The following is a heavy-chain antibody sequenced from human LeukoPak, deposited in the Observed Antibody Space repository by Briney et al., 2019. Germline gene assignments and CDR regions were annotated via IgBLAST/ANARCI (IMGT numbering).Heavy chain of an antibody. D-gene: IGHD1-26*01. CDR3: ARDPGGATHFDY. CDR2: INHSGST. CDR1: GGSFSGYY. V-gene: IGHV4-34*01. J-gene: IGHJ4*02. Sequence: SETLSLTCAVYGGSFSGYYWSWIRQPPGKGLEWIGEINHSGSTNYNPSLKSRVTISVDTSKNQFSLKLSSVTAADTAVYYCARDPGGATHFDYWGQGTLVTVSS.